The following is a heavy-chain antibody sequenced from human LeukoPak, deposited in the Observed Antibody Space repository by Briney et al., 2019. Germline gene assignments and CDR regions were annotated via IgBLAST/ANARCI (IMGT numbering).Heavy chain of an antibody. J-gene: IGHJ4*02. CDR2: LKQDGSEK. D-gene: IGHD1-26*01. CDR3: AREVGPTKFDY. CDR1: AFTFSTYA. Sequence: GGSLRLSCAASAFTFSTYAMSWVRQAPGKGLEWVASLKQDGSEKYYVDSVKGRFTISRDNAKNSLYLQINSLRAEDTAVYYCAREVGPTKFDYWGQGTLVTVSS. V-gene: IGHV3-7*04.